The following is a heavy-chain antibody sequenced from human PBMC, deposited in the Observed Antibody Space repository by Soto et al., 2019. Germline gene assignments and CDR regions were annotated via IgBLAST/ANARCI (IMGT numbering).Heavy chain of an antibody. D-gene: IGHD1-26*01. J-gene: IGHJ3*02. CDR3: ARDEWGDAFDI. V-gene: IGHV4-59*01. CDR1: GGSISSYY. CDR2: IYYSGST. Sequence: QVQLQESGPGLVKPSETLSLTCTVSGGSISSYYWSWIRQPPGKGLEWIGYIYYSGSTNYNPSLKSRVTISVDTSKNQFSLKLRSVTAADTAVYFCARDEWGDAFDIWGQGTMVTVSS.